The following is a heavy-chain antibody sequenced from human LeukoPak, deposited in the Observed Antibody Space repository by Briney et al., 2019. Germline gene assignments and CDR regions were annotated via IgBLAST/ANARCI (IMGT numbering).Heavy chain of an antibody. CDR2: INHSGST. J-gene: IGHJ4*02. CDR3: ASLNNYYDSSGYYYSPLPDY. Sequence: SETLSLTCAVYGGSFSGYYWSWIRQPPGKGLEWIGEINHSGSTNYNPSLKSRVTISVDTSKNQFSLKLSSVTAADTAVYYCASLNNYYDSSGYYYSPLPDYWGQGTLVTVSS. D-gene: IGHD3-22*01. CDR1: GGSFSGYY. V-gene: IGHV4-34*01.